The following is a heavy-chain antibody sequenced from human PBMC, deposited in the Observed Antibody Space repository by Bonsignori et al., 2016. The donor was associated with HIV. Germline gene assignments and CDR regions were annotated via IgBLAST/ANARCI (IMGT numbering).Heavy chain of an antibody. CDR1: GFTFSNVW. CDR3: TTDPNDDYDFWVGPADY. V-gene: IGHV3-15*01. CDR2: IKTQSDGGAT. J-gene: IGHJ4*02. Sequence: EVHLVESGGGLVKPGGSLTLSCAASGFTFSNVWMNWVRQAPGKGLEWVGRIKTQSDGGATDYAAPVKGRFTISRDDSKNRLYLQMNSLKSDDTAVYYCTTDPNDDYDFWVGPADYWGQ. D-gene: IGHD3-3*01.